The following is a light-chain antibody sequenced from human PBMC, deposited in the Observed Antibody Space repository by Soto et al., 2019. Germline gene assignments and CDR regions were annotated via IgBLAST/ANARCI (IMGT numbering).Light chain of an antibody. Sequence: DIPMTQSPSSLSASVGDRVTITCRASQSISSYLSWYQQKPGKAPKLVIYDTSNLQSGVPSRFSGSGSGTDFTLMLSSRQSVDFATYYCQQNCITPLTFGGGTKVE. CDR3: QQNCITPLT. CDR2: DTS. J-gene: IGKJ4*01. V-gene: IGKV1-39*01. CDR1: QSISSY.